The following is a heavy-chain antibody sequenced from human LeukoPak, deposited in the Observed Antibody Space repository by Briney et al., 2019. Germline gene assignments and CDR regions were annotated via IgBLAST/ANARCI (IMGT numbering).Heavy chain of an antibody. D-gene: IGHD5-18*01. Sequence: GGSLRLSCVVSGITLSNYGMSWVRQAPGKGLEWVSAVSGSGDNTYYADSVKGRFTISRDNSKNTLYLHMSSLRAEDTAVYYCACTAYYYYYLDVWGKGTTVTVSS. CDR1: GITLSNYG. CDR3: ACTAYYYYYLDV. V-gene: IGHV3-23*01. J-gene: IGHJ6*03. CDR2: VSGSGDNT.